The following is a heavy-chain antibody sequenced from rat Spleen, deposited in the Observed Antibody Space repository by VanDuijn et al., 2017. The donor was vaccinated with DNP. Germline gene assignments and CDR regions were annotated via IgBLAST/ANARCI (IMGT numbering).Heavy chain of an antibody. J-gene: IGHJ3*01. V-gene: IGHV3-1*01. D-gene: IGHD1-1*01. Sequence: EVQLQESGPGLVKPSQSLSLTCSVTDYSITNNYWGWIRKFPGNKMEWIGHISYSGSTSYNPSLKSRISITRDTSKNQFFLQLNSVTTEDTATYYCARTVSTWGVMDAWGQGTLVTVSS. CDR2: ISYSGST. CDR3: ARTVSTWGVMDA. CDR1: DYSITNNY.